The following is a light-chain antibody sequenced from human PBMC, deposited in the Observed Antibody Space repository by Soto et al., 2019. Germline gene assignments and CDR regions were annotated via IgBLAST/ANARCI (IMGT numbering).Light chain of an antibody. Sequence: QSVLTQSPSASASLGASVKLTCTLSSGHSSYAIAWHQQQPEKGPRYLMKLNSDGSHSKGDGIPDRFSGSSSGAERYLTISSLQSEDEADYYCQTWGTGIRVFRGGTKLTVL. CDR1: SGHSSYA. J-gene: IGLJ2*01. V-gene: IGLV4-69*01. CDR2: LNSDGSH. CDR3: QTWGTGIRV.